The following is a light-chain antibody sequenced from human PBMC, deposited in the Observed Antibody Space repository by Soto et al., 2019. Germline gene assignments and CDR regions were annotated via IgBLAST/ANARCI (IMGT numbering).Light chain of an antibody. Sequence: DIQMPPSTPFLSASVGDTFTIPCXESQSISSYLNWYQQKPGKAPKLLIYAASSLQSGVPSRFSGSGSGTDFSLTISSLQPEDFATYYCQQSYRTPRVTSGQGAKVDIK. V-gene: IGKV1-39*01. CDR2: AAS. J-gene: IGKJ1*01. CDR1: QSISSY. CDR3: QQSYRTPRVT.